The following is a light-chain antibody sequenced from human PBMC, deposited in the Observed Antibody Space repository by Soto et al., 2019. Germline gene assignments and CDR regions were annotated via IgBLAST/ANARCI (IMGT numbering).Light chain of an antibody. V-gene: IGKV1-5*03. Sequence: LQRTQSPSTLFASVGDRATITGRASQSISAWLAWYQQKPGKAPRLLIYKASTLEIGVPSRFSGSGSGTEFTLTISSLQPDDVATYYCQQYNDYSWTFGQGTKVDI. CDR2: KAS. J-gene: IGKJ1*01. CDR3: QQYNDYSWT. CDR1: QSISAW.